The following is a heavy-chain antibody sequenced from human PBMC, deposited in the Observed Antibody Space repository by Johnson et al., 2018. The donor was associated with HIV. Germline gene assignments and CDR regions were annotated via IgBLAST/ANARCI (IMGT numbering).Heavy chain of an antibody. CDR2: LFSRGGS. D-gene: IGHD3-3*01. CDR1: GFTVSSNY. Sequence: VHLVESGGGLVQPGGSLRLSCAASGFTVSSNYMSWVRQAPGKGLEWVSVLFSRGGSYYVDSVRGRFTISRDNSKRMLYLQMDSLTAEDTAVYYCATYNFWSSYAFDIWGQGTTVTVSS. CDR3: ATYNFWSSYAFDI. J-gene: IGHJ3*02. V-gene: IGHV3-66*01.